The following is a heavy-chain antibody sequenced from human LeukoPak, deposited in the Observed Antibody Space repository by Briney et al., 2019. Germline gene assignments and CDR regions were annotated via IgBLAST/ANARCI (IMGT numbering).Heavy chain of an antibody. J-gene: IGHJ6*02. Sequence: PGGSLRLSCAASGFTFSSYAMSWVRQAPAKGLEWVSVISGSGDGTYSADSVRGRFTISRDNSKNTLYLEMRSLRVEDTAVYHCAKGRNSYDSGRCHSPKCYYGMDVWGQGTTVIVSS. V-gene: IGHV3-23*01. D-gene: IGHD3-10*01. CDR3: AKGRNSYDSGRCHSPKCYYGMDV. CDR2: ISGSGDGT. CDR1: GFTFSSYA.